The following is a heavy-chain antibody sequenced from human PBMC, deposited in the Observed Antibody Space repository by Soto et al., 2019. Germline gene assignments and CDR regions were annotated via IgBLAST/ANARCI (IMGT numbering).Heavy chain of an antibody. D-gene: IGHD3-9*01. V-gene: IGHV1-69*02. J-gene: IGHJ6*03. CDR1: GGTFSSYT. CDR2: IIPILGIA. Sequence: SVKVSCKASGGTFSSYTISWVRQAPGQGLEWMGRIIPILGIANYAQKFQGRVTITADKSTSTAYMELSSLRSEDTAVYYCAIGTTYYDILTVYRPGYYYYYMVFWGKGTTVTVSS. CDR3: AIGTTYYDILTVYRPGYYYYYMVF.